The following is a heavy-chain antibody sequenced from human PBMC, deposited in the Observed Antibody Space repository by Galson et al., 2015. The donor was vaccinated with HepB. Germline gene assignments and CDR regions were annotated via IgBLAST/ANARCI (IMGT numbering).Heavy chain of an antibody. CDR1: GYTFTSYA. Sequence: SVKVSCKASGYTFTSYAMHWVRQAPGQRLEWMGWINAGNGNTKYSQKFQGRVTITRDTSASTAYMELSSLRSEDTAVYYCARGGGGSYYYYYYYMDVWAKGPRSPSP. J-gene: IGHJ6*03. V-gene: IGHV1-3*01. CDR2: INAGNGNT. D-gene: IGHD5-12*01. CDR3: ARGGGGSYYYYYYYMDV.